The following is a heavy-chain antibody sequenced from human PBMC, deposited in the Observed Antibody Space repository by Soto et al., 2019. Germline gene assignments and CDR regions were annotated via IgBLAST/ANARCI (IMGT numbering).Heavy chain of an antibody. D-gene: IGHD3-22*01. Sequence: GGSLRLSCAASGFTFSSYSMNWVRQAPGKGLEWVSSISSSSSYIYYADSVKGRFTISRDNAKNSLYLQMNSLRAEDTAVYYCARGGWYYDSSGYYHFDYWGQGTLVTVSS. J-gene: IGHJ4*02. CDR1: GFTFSSYS. V-gene: IGHV3-21*01. CDR3: ARGGWYYDSSGYYHFDY. CDR2: ISSSSSYI.